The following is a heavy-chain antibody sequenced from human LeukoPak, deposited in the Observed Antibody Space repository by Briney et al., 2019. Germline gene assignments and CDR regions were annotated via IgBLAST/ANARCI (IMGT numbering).Heavy chain of an antibody. Sequence: GGSLSLSCAASGFSDSRYWVQWVRQAPGKGLVWISRINSDGSTTTYADSVKGRFTISRDNAKNTLYLQMNSLRGEDTAVYYCTILWDHWGHGELFTVSS. J-gene: IGHJ4*01. CDR1: GFSDSRYW. CDR3: TILWDH. D-gene: IGHD3-10*01. CDR2: INSDGSTT. V-gene: IGHV3-74*03.